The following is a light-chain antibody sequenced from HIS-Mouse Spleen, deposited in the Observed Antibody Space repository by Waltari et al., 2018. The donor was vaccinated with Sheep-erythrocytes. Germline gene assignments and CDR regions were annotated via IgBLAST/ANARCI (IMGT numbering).Light chain of an antibody. Sequence: QSALTQPASVSGSPGQSLTIPCTGTSSDVGSYHLFSWYQQHPGKAPKLMIYEGSKRPSGVSNRFSGSKSGNTASLTISGLQAEDEADYYCCSYAGSSTPWVFGGGTKLTVL. V-gene: IGLV2-23*01. CDR1: SSDVGSYHL. CDR3: CSYAGSSTPWV. J-gene: IGLJ3*02. CDR2: EGS.